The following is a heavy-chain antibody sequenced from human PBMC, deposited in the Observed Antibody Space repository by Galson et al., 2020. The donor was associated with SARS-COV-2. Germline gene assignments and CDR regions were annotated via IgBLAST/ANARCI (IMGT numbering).Heavy chain of an antibody. V-gene: IGHV4-34*01. Sequence: SETLSLTCAVYGGSFSDYSWTWVRQPPGKGLEWIGEISHSGSTNYSPSLKCRVFMSVDTSKNQFSLRLRSVTAADTAVYYCARGGSRPIMAFDYYYFYMDVWGKGTTVTGSS. J-gene: IGHJ6*03. D-gene: IGHD3-10*01. CDR1: GGSFSDYS. CDR2: ISHSGST. CDR3: ARGGSRPIMAFDYYYFYMDV.